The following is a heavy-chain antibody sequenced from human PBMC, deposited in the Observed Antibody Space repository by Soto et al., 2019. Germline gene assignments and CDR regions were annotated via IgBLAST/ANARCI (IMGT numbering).Heavy chain of an antibody. J-gene: IGHJ4*02. D-gene: IGHD3-22*01. CDR1: GGSFSDNY. CDR2: INHSGST. Sequence: KPSETLSLTCAVYGGSFSDNYWSWIRQPPGKGLEWIGEINHSGSTNYNPSLKSRVTISIDTSKNHFSLNLSSVTAADTAVYYCARSWVIAYFDYWGQGTLVTVSS. CDR3: ARSWVIAYFDY. V-gene: IGHV4-34*01.